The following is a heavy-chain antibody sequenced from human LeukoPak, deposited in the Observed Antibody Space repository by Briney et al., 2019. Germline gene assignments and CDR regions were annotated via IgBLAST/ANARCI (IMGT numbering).Heavy chain of an antibody. CDR2: INPNSGGT. CDR3: ARVVFGYGGNSDYYYMDV. V-gene: IGHV1-2*02. CDR1: GYTFTGYY. Sequence: ASVKVSCKASGYTFTGYYMHWVRQAPGQGLEWMGWINPNSGGTNYAQKFQGRVTMTRDTSISTAYMELSRLGSDDTAVYYCARVVFGYGGNSDYYYMDVWGKGTTVTVSS. J-gene: IGHJ6*03. D-gene: IGHD4-23*01.